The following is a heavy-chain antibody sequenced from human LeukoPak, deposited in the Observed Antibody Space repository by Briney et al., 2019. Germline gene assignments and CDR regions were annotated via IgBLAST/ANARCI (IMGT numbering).Heavy chain of an antibody. D-gene: IGHD5-18*01. J-gene: IGHJ5*02. V-gene: IGHV4-31*03. Sequence: PSQTLSLTCTVSGGSISSGGYYWSWIRQRPGKGLEWIGYIHYNGNTYYNPSLKSRVTISVDTSKNQFSLKLSSVTAADTAVFYCARGAMGGANWFDPWGQGTLVTVSS. CDR3: ARGAMGGANWFDP. CDR1: GGSISSGGYY. CDR2: IHYNGNT.